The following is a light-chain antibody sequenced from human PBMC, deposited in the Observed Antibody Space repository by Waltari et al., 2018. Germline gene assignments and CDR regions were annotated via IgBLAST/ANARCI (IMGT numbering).Light chain of an antibody. J-gene: IGKJ3*01. V-gene: IGKV3-15*01. CDR2: GAS. Sequence: DIVMTQSPATLSVSPGEGATISCRASQSVSSSLAWYQQRPGQAPRLLIYGASTRATGIPARFSGSGSGTDFTLTISSLQSEDFAVYYCQQYHNWPPFTFCPGTKVDIK. CDR1: QSVSSS. CDR3: QQYHNWPPFT.